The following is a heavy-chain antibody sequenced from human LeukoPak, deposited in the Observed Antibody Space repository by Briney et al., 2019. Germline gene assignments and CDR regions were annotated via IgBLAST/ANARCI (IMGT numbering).Heavy chain of an antibody. J-gene: IGHJ1*01. CDR3: ARSILSVADGRLGYFHR. D-gene: IGHD2-21*01. Sequence: PSETLSLTCTVSGGSISSSRYHWGWIRQPPGKGLEWIGSIYYSGSTYYNPSLKSRVTISVDTSKNQFSLKMSSVTAADTAVYYCARSILSVADGRLGYFHRWGQGSLVTVSS. CDR2: IYYSGST. CDR1: GGSISSSRYH. V-gene: IGHV4-39*01.